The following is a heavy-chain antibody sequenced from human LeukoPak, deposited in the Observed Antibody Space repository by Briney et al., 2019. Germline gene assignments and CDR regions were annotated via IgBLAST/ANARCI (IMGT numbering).Heavy chain of an antibody. CDR3: ARDDWSSFSCYHNWFDP. CDR2: IKQDGSEK. D-gene: IGHD2-2*01. V-gene: IGHV3-7*01. J-gene: IGHJ5*02. Sequence: PGGSLRLSCAASGFTFSSYWMSWVRQAPGKGLEWVANIKQDGSEKYYVDSVKGRFTISRDNAKNLLYLQMNSLRAEDTAVYYCARDDWSSFSCYHNWFDPWGQGSLVTVSS. CDR1: GFTFSSYW.